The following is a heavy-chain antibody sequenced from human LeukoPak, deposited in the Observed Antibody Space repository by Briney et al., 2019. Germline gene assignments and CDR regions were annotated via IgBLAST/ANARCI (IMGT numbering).Heavy chain of an antibody. J-gene: IGHJ6*02. CDR1: GGSVSSGSYF. CDR3: ARGRSNYYGMDV. CDR2: IYYSGST. D-gene: IGHD1-26*01. Sequence: SETLSLTCTVSGGSVSSGSYFWSWIRQPPGKGLEWIGQIYYSGSTNYNPSLKSRVTILADTSKNQFSLKLSSVTAADTAVYYCARGRSNYYGMDVWGQGTTVTVSS. V-gene: IGHV4-61*01.